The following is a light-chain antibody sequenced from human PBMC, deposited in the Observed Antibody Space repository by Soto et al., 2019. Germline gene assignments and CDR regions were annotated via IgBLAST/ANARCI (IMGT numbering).Light chain of an antibody. CDR2: DVT. V-gene: IGLV2-11*01. CDR1: SSDVGGYDY. Sequence: QPVLTQPRSVSGSPGQSVTISCTGTSSDVGGYDYVSWFQHHPGKVPKLMIYDVTKRPSGVPDRFSASKSGNTASLTISGLQAEDEADYYCSSYTSSGTWVFGGGTKLTVL. J-gene: IGLJ3*02. CDR3: SSYTSSGTWV.